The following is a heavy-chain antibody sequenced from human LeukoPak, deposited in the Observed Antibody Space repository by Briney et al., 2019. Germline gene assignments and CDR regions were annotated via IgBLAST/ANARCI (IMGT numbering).Heavy chain of an antibody. J-gene: IGHJ4*02. CDR3: ARVGSQRITMVRGVPDPYYFDY. CDR1: GYTFTSYV. Sequence: ASVKVSCKASGYTFTSYVINWVRQATGQGLEWMGWMNPNSGNTGYAQKFQGRVTMTRNNSISTAYMELSSLRSEDTAVYYCARVGSQRITMVRGVPDPYYFDYWGQGTLVTVSS. D-gene: IGHD3-10*01. CDR2: MNPNSGNT. V-gene: IGHV1-8*01.